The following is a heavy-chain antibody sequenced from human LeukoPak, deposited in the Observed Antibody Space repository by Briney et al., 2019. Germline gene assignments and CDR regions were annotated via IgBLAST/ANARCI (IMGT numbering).Heavy chain of an antibody. D-gene: IGHD5-24*01. CDR1: GGSISSNY. Sequence: SETLSLTCTVSGGSISSNYWSWIRQAPGKGLEWIGHISYSGSANYNPSLKSRVTIPVDTSKNQFSLKLSSVTAADTAVYYCARQGGMATMDYWGQGTLVTVSS. J-gene: IGHJ4*02. CDR3: ARQGGMATMDY. CDR2: ISYSGSA. V-gene: IGHV4-59*08.